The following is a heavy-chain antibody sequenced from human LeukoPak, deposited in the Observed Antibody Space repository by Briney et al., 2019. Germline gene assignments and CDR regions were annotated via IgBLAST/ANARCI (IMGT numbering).Heavy chain of an antibody. CDR3: ARDVSGVATSGDDAFDI. Sequence: GGSLRLSCAASGFTFSSYSMNWVRQAPGKGLEWVSSISSSSSYIYYADSVKGRFTISRDNAKNSLYLQMNSLRAEDTAVYYCARDVSGVATSGDDAFDIWGQGTMVTVSS. J-gene: IGHJ3*02. D-gene: IGHD3-10*01. CDR2: ISSSSSYI. CDR1: GFTFSSYS. V-gene: IGHV3-21*01.